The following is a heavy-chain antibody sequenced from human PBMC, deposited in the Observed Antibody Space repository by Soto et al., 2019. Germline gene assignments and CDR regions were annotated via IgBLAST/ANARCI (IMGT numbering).Heavy chain of an antibody. V-gene: IGHV4-59*08. D-gene: IGHD1-26*01. Sequence: PSETLSLTCTFSGGSFSSISNHYCSWIRQPPGKGLEWIGYISYSGSTSYNPSLKSRLIISVDTSQNQVSLKLASVTAADTAVYYCARSVGGRYYVAFDIWGQGTMVNGSS. CDR3: ARSVGGRYYVAFDI. CDR1: GGSFSSISNHY. J-gene: IGHJ3*02. CDR2: ISYSGST.